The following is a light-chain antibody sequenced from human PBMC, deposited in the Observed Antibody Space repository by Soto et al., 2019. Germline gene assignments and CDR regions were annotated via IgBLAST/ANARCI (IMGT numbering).Light chain of an antibody. CDR1: QSISSW. J-gene: IGKJ1*01. Sequence: DIQMTQSPSTLSASVGDRVTITCRASQSISSWLAWYQQKPGKAPKLLMYKASSLESGVPSRFSGSGSGTDFTLTISSLQPDDFATYYCQQYNSYAWTFGQGTKVXVK. CDR3: QQYNSYAWT. CDR2: KAS. V-gene: IGKV1-5*03.